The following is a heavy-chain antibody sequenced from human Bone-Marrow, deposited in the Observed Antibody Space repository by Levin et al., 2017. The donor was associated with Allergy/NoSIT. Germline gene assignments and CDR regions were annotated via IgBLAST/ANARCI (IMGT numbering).Heavy chain of an antibody. CDR1: GYGFTTYW. Sequence: KVSCQTSGYGFTTYWIGWVRQMPGKGLEWMGLIFPSDSDTRYSPSFQGQVTMSVDKSTSTAYLQWSSLKASDTATYYCVRQSLTIWPTYYFYGMDVWGQGTTVTVSS. D-gene: IGHD3-3*01. V-gene: IGHV5-51*01. CDR3: VRQSLTIWPTYYFYGMDV. CDR2: IFPSDSDT. J-gene: IGHJ6*02.